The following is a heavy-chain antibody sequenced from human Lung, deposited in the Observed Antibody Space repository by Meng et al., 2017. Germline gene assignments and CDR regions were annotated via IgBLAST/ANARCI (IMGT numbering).Heavy chain of an antibody. D-gene: IGHD3-22*01. V-gene: IGHV3-23*01. CDR2: ITGSGGST. Sequence: GESLKISCAASGFTFSSYAMSWVRQVPGKGLEWVSTITGSGGSTYADSVKGRFTSSRDSSKNTLYLQMNSLRAEDTAVYYCAKEANYYDSTGGGYDAFNIWGQGPMATFPS. J-gene: IGHJ3*02. CDR1: GFTFSSYA. CDR3: AKEANYYDSTGGGYDAFNI.